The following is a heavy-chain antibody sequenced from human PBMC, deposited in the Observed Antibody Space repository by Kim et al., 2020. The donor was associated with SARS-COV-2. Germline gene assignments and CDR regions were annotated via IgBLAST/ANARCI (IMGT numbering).Heavy chain of an antibody. CDR3: ARRRLILRYFDWLDYGMDV. V-gene: IGHV4-34*01. D-gene: IGHD3-9*01. J-gene: IGHJ6*02. Sequence: SRVTISVDTSKNQFSLKLSSVTAADTAVYYCARRRLILRYFDWLDYGMDVWGQGTTVTVSS.